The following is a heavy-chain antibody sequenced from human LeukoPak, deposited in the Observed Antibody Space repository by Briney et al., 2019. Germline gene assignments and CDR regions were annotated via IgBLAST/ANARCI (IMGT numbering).Heavy chain of an antibody. J-gene: IGHJ5*02. CDR2: IIPMLGRS. D-gene: IGHD5-18*01. CDR1: GGSFSSYG. V-gene: IGHV1-69*05. Sequence: LVKVSCKASGGSFSSYGISWVRQAPGQGLEWMGGIIPMLGRSNYAQKFQGRVTISTDESTSTAYMEMSSLRSEDTAVYYCAREDHTANNWFDPWGQGTLVTVSS. CDR3: AREDHTANNWFDP.